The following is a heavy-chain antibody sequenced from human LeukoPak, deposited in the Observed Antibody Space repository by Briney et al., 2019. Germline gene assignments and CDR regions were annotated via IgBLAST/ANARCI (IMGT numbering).Heavy chain of an antibody. D-gene: IGHD4-23*01. CDR2: ISAYNGNT. Sequence: ASVKVSCKASGYTFTSYGISWVRQAPGQGLEWMGWISAYNGNTNYAQKLQGRVTMTRDTSISTAYMELSRLRSDDTAVYYCARETLGGGNSEFDYWGQGTLVTVSS. CDR1: GYTFTSYG. J-gene: IGHJ4*02. CDR3: ARETLGGGNSEFDY. V-gene: IGHV1-18*01.